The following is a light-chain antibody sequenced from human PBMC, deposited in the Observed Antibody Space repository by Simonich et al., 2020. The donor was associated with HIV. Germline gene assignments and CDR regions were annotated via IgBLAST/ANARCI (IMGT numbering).Light chain of an antibody. Sequence: QSALTQPASVSGSPGQSITISCTGTSSDVGGYNYVSWYKQHPGNAPKLMIYDVRNRPSGVSNRFSCSKSGNTASLTISGLQAEDEADYYCSSYTSSSTRVVFGGGTKLTVL. J-gene: IGLJ2*01. CDR1: SSDVGGYNY. V-gene: IGLV2-14*03. CDR3: SSYTSSSTRVV. CDR2: DVR.